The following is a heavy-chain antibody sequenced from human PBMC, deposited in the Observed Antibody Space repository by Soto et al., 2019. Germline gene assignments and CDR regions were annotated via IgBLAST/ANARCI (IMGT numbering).Heavy chain of an antibody. CDR3: ARDRLVPYCYGMDV. Sequence: GGALRLSCAASGFTFSSYSMNWVRQAPGKGLEWVSSISSSNSYIYYAGSVKGRFTISRDNSKNSLYLQMNILSVLDTAVYYCARDRLVPYCYGMDVWGQGTTVTVAS. CDR1: GFTFSSYS. J-gene: IGHJ6*02. CDR2: ISSSNSYI. D-gene: IGHD2-2*01. V-gene: IGHV3-21*01.